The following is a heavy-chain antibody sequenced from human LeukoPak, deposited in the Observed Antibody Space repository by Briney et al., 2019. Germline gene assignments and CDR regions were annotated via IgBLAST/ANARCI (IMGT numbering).Heavy chain of an antibody. CDR2: IYYSGST. J-gene: IGHJ6*04. V-gene: IGHV4-31*03. Sequence: SQTLSLTCSVSGVSISSVPYYWTWIRQHPGKGLEWIGYIYYSGSTYYNPSLESRVTISVDMSKNQFSLKLSSVTAADTAAYYCARDKGDYFYYGLDVWGKGTTVTVSS. CDR3: ARDKGDYFYYGLDV. D-gene: IGHD5-24*01. CDR1: GVSISSVPYY.